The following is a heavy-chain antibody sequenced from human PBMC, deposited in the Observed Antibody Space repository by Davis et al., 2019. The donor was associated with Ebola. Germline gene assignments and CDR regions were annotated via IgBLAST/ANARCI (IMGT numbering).Heavy chain of an antibody. V-gene: IGHV5-10-1*01. CDR2: IDPRDSYT. D-gene: IGHD1-26*01. Sequence: GESLKISCKGSGYSFTNYWISWVRQMPGKGLEWMGRIDPRDSYTNYSPSFQGHVTISADKSISTAYVQWSSLKASDTAMYYCVRAGGSHLAPAHFDFWGQGTLVTVSS. CDR1: GYSFTNYW. J-gene: IGHJ4*02. CDR3: VRAGGSHLAPAHFDF.